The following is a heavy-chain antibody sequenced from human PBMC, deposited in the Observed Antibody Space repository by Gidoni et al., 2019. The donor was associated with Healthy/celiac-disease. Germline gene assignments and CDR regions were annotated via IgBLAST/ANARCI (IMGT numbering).Heavy chain of an antibody. CDR1: GYTFTSYG. Sequence: QVQLVQSGAEVKKPGASVKVSCKASGYTFTSYGISWVRQAPGQGLEWMGWISAYNGNTNYAQKLQGRGTMTTDTSTSTAYMELRSLRSDDTAVYYCALIDGGPTVTTWWFDPWGQGTLVTVSS. J-gene: IGHJ5*02. D-gene: IGHD4-17*01. CDR3: ALIDGGPTVTTWWFDP. V-gene: IGHV1-18*01. CDR2: ISAYNGNT.